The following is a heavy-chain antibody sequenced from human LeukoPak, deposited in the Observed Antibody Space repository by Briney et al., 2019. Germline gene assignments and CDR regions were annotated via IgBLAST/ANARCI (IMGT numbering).Heavy chain of an antibody. V-gene: IGHV4-59*01. Sequence: SETLSLTCTVSGGSLSSYYWSWIRQPPAKGLEWIGYIYYSGSTNYNPSLKSRVTISVDTSKNQFSLKLSSVTAADTAVYYCARRDYGDYERGMDVWGQGTTVTVSS. J-gene: IGHJ6*02. D-gene: IGHD4-17*01. CDR2: IYYSGST. CDR1: GGSLSSYY. CDR3: ARRDYGDYERGMDV.